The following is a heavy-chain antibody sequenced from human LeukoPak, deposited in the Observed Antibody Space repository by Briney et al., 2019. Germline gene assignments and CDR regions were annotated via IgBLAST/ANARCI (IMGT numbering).Heavy chain of an antibody. Sequence: PSETLSLTCTVSGGSVSTGSYYWSWIRQPAGRGLEWIGHIHTSGTMNYNPSLKSRVTISVDTSKNQFSLKLSSVTAADTAVYYCARLYYDILTGHDAFDIWGQGTMVTVSS. CDR2: IHTSGTM. J-gene: IGHJ3*02. CDR3: ARLYYDILTGHDAFDI. CDR1: GGSVSTGSYY. D-gene: IGHD3-9*01. V-gene: IGHV4-61*10.